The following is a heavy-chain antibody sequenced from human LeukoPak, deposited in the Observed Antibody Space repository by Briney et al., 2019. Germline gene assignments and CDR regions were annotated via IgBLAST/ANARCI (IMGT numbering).Heavy chain of an antibody. CDR3: ARSILCSSTSCPWRN. CDR1: GFTFSSYW. CDR2: IKQDGSEK. Sequence: PGGSLRLPCAASGFTFSSYWMSWVRQAPGKGLEWVANIKQDGSEKYYVDSVKGRFTISRDNAKNSLYLQMNSLRAEDTAVYYCARSILCSSTSCPWRNWGQGTLVTVSS. D-gene: IGHD2-2*01. V-gene: IGHV3-7*01. J-gene: IGHJ4*02.